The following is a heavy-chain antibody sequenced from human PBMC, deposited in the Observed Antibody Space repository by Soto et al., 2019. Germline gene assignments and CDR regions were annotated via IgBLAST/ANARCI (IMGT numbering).Heavy chain of an antibody. CDR1: GYTFTSYA. J-gene: IGHJ4*02. CDR3: XXXXGGXDGPGDY. CDR2: INAGNGNT. V-gene: IGHV1-3*01. Sequence: QVQLVQSGAEVKKPGASVKVSCKASGYTFTSYAMHWVRXAXXXXLEWMGWINAGNGNTKYSQKFQGRVTITRDTXXXXXXXXXXXXXXXXXXXXXCXXXXGGXDGPGDYWGQGTLVTVSS.